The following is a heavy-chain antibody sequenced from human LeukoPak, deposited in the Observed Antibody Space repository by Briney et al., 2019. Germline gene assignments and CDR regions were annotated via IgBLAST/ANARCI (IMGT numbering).Heavy chain of an antibody. CDR3: ARGRDGSGSFDY. CDR2: IYHSAST. D-gene: IGHD3-10*01. CDR1: GGSISSGGYY. Sequence: SQTLSLTCAVSGGSISSGGYYWSWIRQPPRKGLGWIGYIYHSASTYYNPSLKSRLTISVDRSKNQFSLKLNSVTAADTALYYCARGRDGSGSFDYWGQGTPVTVSS. J-gene: IGHJ4*02. V-gene: IGHV4-30-2*01.